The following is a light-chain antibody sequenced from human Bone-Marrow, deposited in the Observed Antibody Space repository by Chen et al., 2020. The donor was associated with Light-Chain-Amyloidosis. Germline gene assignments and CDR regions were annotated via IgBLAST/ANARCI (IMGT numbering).Light chain of an antibody. CDR1: NIGSTR. V-gene: IGLV3-21*02. Sequence: SYVLTQPSSVSVAPGQTATIVCGGNNIGSTRVNWYQQTPGQAPLLVVYDDSDRPSGLPERWSGSNSGNAATLTIRGVEAGDEADYYCQVWDRSSDRPVFGGGTKLTVL. CDR3: QVWDRSSDRPV. CDR2: DDS. J-gene: IGLJ3*02.